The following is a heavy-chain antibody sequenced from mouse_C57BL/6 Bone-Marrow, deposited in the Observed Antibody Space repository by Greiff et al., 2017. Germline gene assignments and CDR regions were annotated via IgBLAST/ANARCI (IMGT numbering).Heavy chain of an antibody. Sequence: VQLQQPGAELVMPGASVKLSCKASGYTFTSYWMHWVKQRPGQGLEWIGEIDPSDSYTNYNQKFKGKSTLTVDKSSSTAYMQLSSLTSEVSAVYYCAVPIYYDFYWYFDVWGTGTTVTVSS. J-gene: IGHJ1*03. V-gene: IGHV1-69*01. CDR2: IDPSDSYT. D-gene: IGHD2-4*01. CDR1: GYTFTSYW. CDR3: AVPIYYDFYWYFDV.